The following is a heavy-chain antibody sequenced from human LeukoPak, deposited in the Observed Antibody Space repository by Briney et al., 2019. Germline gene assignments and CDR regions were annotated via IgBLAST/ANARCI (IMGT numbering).Heavy chain of an antibody. CDR1: GGSISSYY. CDR2: IYYSGST. V-gene: IGHV4-59*01. Sequence: SETLSLTCTVSGGSISSYYWSWIRQPPGKGLEWIGYIYYSGSTNYNPSLKSRVTISVDTSKNQFSLKLSSVTAADTAVYNCARDSGDFFDYWGQGTLVTVSS. J-gene: IGHJ4*02. CDR3: ARDSGDFFDY. D-gene: IGHD4-17*01.